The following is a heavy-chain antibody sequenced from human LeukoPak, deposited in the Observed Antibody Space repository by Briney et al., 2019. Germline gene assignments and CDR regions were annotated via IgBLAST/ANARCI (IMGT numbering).Heavy chain of an antibody. CDR1: GGSINSYY. CDR3: TSGGMVSGDY. Sequence: AETLSLTCTVSGGSINSYYWSWIRQPPGKGLEWIGYIYYSGSTNYNPSLKSRVTISRDTSKDQFSLKLRSVTAADTAVYYCTSGGMVSGDYWGHGTLVPVSS. V-gene: IGHV4-59*01. D-gene: IGHD2-8*01. J-gene: IGHJ4*01. CDR2: IYYSGST.